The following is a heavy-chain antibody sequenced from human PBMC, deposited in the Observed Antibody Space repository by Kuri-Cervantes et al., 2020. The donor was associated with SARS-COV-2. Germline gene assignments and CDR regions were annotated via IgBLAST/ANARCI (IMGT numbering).Heavy chain of an antibody. CDR2: IDWDDDK. J-gene: IGHJ6*02. D-gene: IGHD6-6*01. CDR3: ARMKHEYSRNPGCDHCYGMDV. Sequence: SGPTLVKPTQTLTLTCTFSGFSLSTSGLCVSWIRQLPGKALEWLARIDWDDDKYYSTSLKTRLTISKDTSKKQVVLTMTNMDPVDTATYYCARMKHEYSRNPGCDHCYGMDVWGQGTTVTVSS. CDR1: GFSLSTSGLC. V-gene: IGHV2-70*11.